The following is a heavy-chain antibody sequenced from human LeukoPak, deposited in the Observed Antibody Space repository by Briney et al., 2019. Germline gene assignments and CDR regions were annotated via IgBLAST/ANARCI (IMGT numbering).Heavy chain of an antibody. CDR1: GFTFSDYY. CDR2: IYYSGST. D-gene: IGHD3-10*01. Sequence: KPGGSLRLSCAASGFTFSDYYMSWIRQPPGKGLEWIGYIYYSGSTNYNPSLKSRVTISVDTSKNQFSLKLSSVTAADTAVYYCARQGEITMVPGVINYYYMDVWGKGTTVTVSS. J-gene: IGHJ6*03. V-gene: IGHV4-59*01. CDR3: ARQGEITMVPGVINYYYMDV.